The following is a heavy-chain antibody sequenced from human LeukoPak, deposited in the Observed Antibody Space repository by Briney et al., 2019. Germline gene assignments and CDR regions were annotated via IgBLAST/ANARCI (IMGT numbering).Heavy chain of an antibody. Sequence: PGGSLRLSCAASGFTISNYWMTWVRQAPGKGLEWVANIKQDGSEKYYVDSVKGRFTISTDIAKRSLYMQMNSLRAEDTAVYYCAGGGSWGQGTLVTVSS. V-gene: IGHV3-7*04. J-gene: IGHJ5*02. CDR2: IKQDGSEK. CDR1: GFTISNYW. CDR3: AGGGS.